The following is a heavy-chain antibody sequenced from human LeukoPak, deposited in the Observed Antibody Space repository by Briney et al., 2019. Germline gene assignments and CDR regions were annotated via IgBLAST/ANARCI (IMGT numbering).Heavy chain of an antibody. V-gene: IGHV4-39*01. CDR2: IYYSGSA. CDR1: GGSISTNDYY. Sequence: PSETLSLTCTVSGGSISTNDYYWGWIRQPPGTGLEWIASIYYSGSAYYNPSLKSRVTIPVDTSKNQFSLKLSSVTAADTAVYYCARVGDCSGGSCYFDPWGQGTLVTVSS. D-gene: IGHD2-15*01. CDR3: ARVGDCSGGSCYFDP. J-gene: IGHJ5*02.